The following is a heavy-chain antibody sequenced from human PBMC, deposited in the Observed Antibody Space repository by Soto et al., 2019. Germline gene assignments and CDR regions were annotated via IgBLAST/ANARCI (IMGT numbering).Heavy chain of an antibody. D-gene: IGHD3-10*01. J-gene: IGHJ6*02. CDR1: G. CDR2: IIPILGIA. V-gene: IGHV1-69*04. CDR3: ARGGYYYGSGSYYNPRYYYYYGMDV. Sequence: GSRRMIKDPGQGLEWMGRIIPILGIANYAQKFQGRVTITADKSTSTAYMELSSLRSEDTAVYYCARGGYYYGSGSYYNPRYYYYYGMDVWGQGTTVTVSS.